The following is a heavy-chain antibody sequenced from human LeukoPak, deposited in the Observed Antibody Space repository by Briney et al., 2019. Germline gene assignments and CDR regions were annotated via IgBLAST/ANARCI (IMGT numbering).Heavy chain of an antibody. Sequence: GGSLRLSCGASGFTFSSYGMHWVRQAPGKGLEWVAVISYDGSNKYYADSVKGRFTISRDNSKNTLYLQMNSLRAEDTAVYYCAKDRGTAAFDYWGQGTLVTVSS. CDR3: AKDRGTAAFDY. V-gene: IGHV3-30*18. CDR2: ISYDGSNK. J-gene: IGHJ4*02. D-gene: IGHD6-13*01. CDR1: GFTFSSYG.